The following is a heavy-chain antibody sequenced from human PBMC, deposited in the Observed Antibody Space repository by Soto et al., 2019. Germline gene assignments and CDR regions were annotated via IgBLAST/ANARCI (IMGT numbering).Heavy chain of an antibody. Sequence: EVKLLDSGGGLVQPGGSLRLSCAGAGFAFSGSAITWVRQAQGKGLEWVSSISGSGTITYYADSVWGRFTISRDDAKNSVDRQMRSLRAEDTTVYYCAKERPGGPWSFDYWGQGTLVTVSS. D-gene: IGHD1-1*01. J-gene: IGHJ4*02. V-gene: IGHV3-23*01. CDR1: GFAFSGSA. CDR2: ISGSGTIT. CDR3: AKERPGGPWSFDY.